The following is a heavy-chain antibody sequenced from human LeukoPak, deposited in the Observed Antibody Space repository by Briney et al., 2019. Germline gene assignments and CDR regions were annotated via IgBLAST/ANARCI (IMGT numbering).Heavy chain of an antibody. Sequence: WASVKVSCKASGYTFTTCDINWVRQATGQGLEWMGWMNPNSGNTGSSQKFQGRVTMTRNTSITTAYMELSSLRSDDTAVYYCARGRGSGHKENWFDPWGQGTLVTVSS. CDR3: ARGRGSGHKENWFDP. V-gene: IGHV1-8*01. D-gene: IGHD6-19*01. CDR1: GYTFTTCD. J-gene: IGHJ5*02. CDR2: MNPNSGNT.